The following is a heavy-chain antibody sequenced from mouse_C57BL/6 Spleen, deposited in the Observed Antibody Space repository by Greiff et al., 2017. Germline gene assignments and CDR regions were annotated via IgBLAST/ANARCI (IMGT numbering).Heavy chain of an antibody. CDR3: ARDGNYAMDY. CDR2: IYPRSGNT. CDR1: GYTFTSYG. D-gene: IGHD2-1*01. Sequence: VNVVESGAELARPGASVKLSCKASGYTFTSYGISWVKQRTGQGLEWIGEIYPRSGNTYYNEKFKGKATLTADKSSSTAYMELRSLTSEDSAVYFCARDGNYAMDYWGQGTSVTVSS. V-gene: IGHV1-81*01. J-gene: IGHJ4*01.